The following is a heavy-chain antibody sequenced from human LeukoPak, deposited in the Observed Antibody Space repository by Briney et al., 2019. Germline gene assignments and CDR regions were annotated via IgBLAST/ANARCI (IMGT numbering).Heavy chain of an antibody. CDR3: AELGITMIGGV. CDR2: ISSSGSTI. Sequence: GGSLRLSCAASGFTFSSYEMNWVRQAPGKGLEWVSYISSSGSTIYYADSVKGRFTISRDNAMNSLYLQMNSLRAEDTAVYYCAELGITMIGGVWGKGTTVTISS. CDR1: GFTFSSYE. V-gene: IGHV3-48*03. D-gene: IGHD3-10*02. J-gene: IGHJ6*04.